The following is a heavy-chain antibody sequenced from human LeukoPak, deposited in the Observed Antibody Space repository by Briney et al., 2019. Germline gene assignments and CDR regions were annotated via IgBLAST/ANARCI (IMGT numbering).Heavy chain of an antibody. CDR1: GGSISSYY. V-gene: IGHV4-59*01. Sequence: SQTLSLTCTVSGGSISSYYWSWIRQPPGKGLEWIGYIYYSGSTNYNPSPKSRVTISVDTSKNQFSLKLSSVTAADTAVYYCARFRYVWGSYRYDYFDYWGQGTLVTVSS. CDR3: ARFRYVWGSYRYDYFDY. J-gene: IGHJ4*02. CDR2: IYYSGST. D-gene: IGHD3-16*02.